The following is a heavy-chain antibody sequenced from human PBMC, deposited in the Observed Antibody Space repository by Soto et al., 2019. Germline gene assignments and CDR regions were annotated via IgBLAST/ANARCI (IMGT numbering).Heavy chain of an antibody. CDR2: ISTTSNTI. Sequence: PGGSLRLSCAASGFTFSDYSMSWFRQAPGKGLEWVSYISTTSNTIYYADSVKGRFTISRDNAENSLYLQMNSLRAEDTAIYYCARRSYFGYWGQGTLVTVSS. V-gene: IGHV3-11*01. CDR1: GFTFSDYS. J-gene: IGHJ4*02. D-gene: IGHD3-10*01. CDR3: ARRSYFGY.